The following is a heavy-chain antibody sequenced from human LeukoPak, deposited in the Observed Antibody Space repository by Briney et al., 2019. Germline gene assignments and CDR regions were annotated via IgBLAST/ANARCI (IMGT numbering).Heavy chain of an antibody. CDR3: ARGSKTRFDY. CDR1: GGSFSVYY. CDR2: INHSGST. J-gene: IGHJ4*02. V-gene: IGHV4-34*01. Sequence: SENLSLTCAVYGGSFSVYYWSWIRQPPWKGLEWIGEINHSGSTNYNPSLKSRVTISVDTSKNQFSLKLSSVTAADTAVYYCARGSKTRFDYWGQGTLVTVSS. D-gene: IGHD2/OR15-2a*01.